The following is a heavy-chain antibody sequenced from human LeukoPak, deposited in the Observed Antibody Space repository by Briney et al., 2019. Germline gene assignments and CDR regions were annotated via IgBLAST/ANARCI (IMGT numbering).Heavy chain of an antibody. CDR2: IYTSGST. J-gene: IGHJ6*03. CDR1: GGSISSYY. Sequence: SXXLSLTCTVSGGSISSYYWSWIRQPAGKGLEWIGRIYTSGSTNYNPSLKSRVTMSVDTSKNQFSLKLSSVTAADTAVYYCARDSKDFYYYYMDVWGKGTTVTVSS. CDR3: ARDSKDFYYYYMDV. D-gene: IGHD2/OR15-2a*01. V-gene: IGHV4-4*07.